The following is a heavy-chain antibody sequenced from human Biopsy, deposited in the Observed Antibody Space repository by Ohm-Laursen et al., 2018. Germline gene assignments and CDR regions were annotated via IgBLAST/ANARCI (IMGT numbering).Heavy chain of an antibody. CDR2: IYSSGST. CDR1: GGSISNYY. J-gene: IGHJ5*02. D-gene: IGHD6-13*01. Sequence: PSETLSLTCTVSGGSISNYYWSWIWQPAGKGLEWIGRIYSSGSTNYNPSLKSRVTMSVDTSKNQFSLILSSMTAADTAVYYCAREPRIAAVAYFDPWGQGTLVTVSS. CDR3: AREPRIAAVAYFDP. V-gene: IGHV4-4*07.